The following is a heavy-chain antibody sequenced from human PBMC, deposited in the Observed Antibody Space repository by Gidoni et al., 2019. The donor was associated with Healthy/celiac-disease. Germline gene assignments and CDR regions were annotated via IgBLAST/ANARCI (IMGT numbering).Heavy chain of an antibody. CDR3: ARERAAAGTRVAGMDV. D-gene: IGHD6-13*01. Sequence: QVQLQQRGAGLLKPSQTLSPTCAVYGGSFCGYYWSWIRQPPGKGLEWIGEINHSGSTNYNPSLKSRVTISVDTSKNQFSLKLSSVTAADTAVYYCARERAAAGTRVAGMDVWGQGTTVTVSS. V-gene: IGHV4-34*01. CDR2: INHSGST. CDR1: GGSFCGYY. J-gene: IGHJ6*02.